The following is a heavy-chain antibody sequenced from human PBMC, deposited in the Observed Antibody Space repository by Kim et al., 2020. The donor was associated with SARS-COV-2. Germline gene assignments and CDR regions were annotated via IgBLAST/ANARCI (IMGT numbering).Heavy chain of an antibody. Sequence: ASVKVSCKASGYTFTGYYMHWVRQAPGQGLEWMGWINPNSGGTNYAQKFQGWVTMTRDTSISTAYMELSRLRSDDTAVYYCARAPWVYCSSTSCYKRYYGMDVWGQGTTVTVSS. V-gene: IGHV1-2*04. D-gene: IGHD2-2*02. J-gene: IGHJ6*02. CDR1: GYTFTGYY. CDR2: INPNSGGT. CDR3: ARAPWVYCSSTSCYKRYYGMDV.